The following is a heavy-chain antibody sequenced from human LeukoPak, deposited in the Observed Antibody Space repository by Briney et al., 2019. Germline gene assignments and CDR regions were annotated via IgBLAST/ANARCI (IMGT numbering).Heavy chain of an antibody. CDR2: IDWDDDK. CDR3: ARGDSSSSEGSFGY. CDR1: GFSLSTSGMR. Sequence: SGPTLVNPTQTLTLTCTFSGFSLSTSGMRVSWIRQPPGKALEWLARIDWDDDKFYSTSLKTRLTISKDTSKNQVVLTMTNMDPVDTATYDCARGDSSSSEGSFGYWGQGTLVTVSS. J-gene: IGHJ4*02. D-gene: IGHD6-6*01. V-gene: IGHV2-70*04.